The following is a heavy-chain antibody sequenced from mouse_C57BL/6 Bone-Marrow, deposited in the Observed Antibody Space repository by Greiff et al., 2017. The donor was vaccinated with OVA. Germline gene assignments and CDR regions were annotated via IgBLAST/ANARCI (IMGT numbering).Heavy chain of an antibody. Sequence: VQGVESGAELARPGASVKLSCKASGYTFTSYGISWVKQRTGQGLEWIGEIYPRSGNTYYNEKFKGKATLTADKSSSTAYMELRSLTSEDSAVYFCANISDGYFHFDYWGQGTTLTVSS. J-gene: IGHJ2*01. D-gene: IGHD2-3*01. CDR1: GYTFTSYG. CDR2: IYPRSGNT. V-gene: IGHV1-81*01. CDR3: ANISDGYFHFDY.